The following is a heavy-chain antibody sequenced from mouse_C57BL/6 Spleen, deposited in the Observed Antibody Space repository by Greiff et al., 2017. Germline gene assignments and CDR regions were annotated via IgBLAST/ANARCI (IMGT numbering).Heavy chain of an antibody. Sequence: QVQLKESGAELARPGASVKLSCKASGYTFTSYGISWVKQRTGQGLEWIGEIYPRSGNTYYNEKFKGKATLTADKSSSTAYMELRSLTSEDSAVYFCARWDGNPYFDYWDQGTTLTVSS. CDR2: IYPRSGNT. D-gene: IGHD2-1*01. V-gene: IGHV1-81*01. CDR1: GYTFTSYG. CDR3: ARWDGNPYFDY. J-gene: IGHJ2*01.